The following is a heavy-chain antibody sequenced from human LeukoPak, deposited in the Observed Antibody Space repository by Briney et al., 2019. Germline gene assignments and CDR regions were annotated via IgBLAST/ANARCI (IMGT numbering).Heavy chain of an antibody. CDR1: GGSISSYY. CDR2: IYYSGST. CDR3: ARGVSSGWQYYYYYGMDV. D-gene: IGHD6-19*01. Sequence: PSETLSLTCTVSGGSISSYYWSWIRQPPGKGLEWIGYIYYSGSTNYNPSLKSRVTISVDTSKNQFSLKLSSVTAADTAVYYCARGVSSGWQYYYYYGMDVWGQGTTVTVSS. J-gene: IGHJ6*02. V-gene: IGHV4-59*01.